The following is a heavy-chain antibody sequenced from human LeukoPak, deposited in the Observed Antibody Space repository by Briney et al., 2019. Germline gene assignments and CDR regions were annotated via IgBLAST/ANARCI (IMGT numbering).Heavy chain of an antibody. CDR3: ARVVGDYDYYYYYYMDV. D-gene: IGHD4-17*01. CDR1: GFTFSSYE. CDR2: ISSSGSTI. J-gene: IGHJ6*03. Sequence: GGSLRLSRAASGFTFSSYEMNWVRQAPGKGLEWVSYISSSGSTIYYADSVKGRFTISRDNAKNSLYLQMNSLRAEDTAVYYCARVVGDYDYYYYYYMDVWGKGTTVTISS. V-gene: IGHV3-48*03.